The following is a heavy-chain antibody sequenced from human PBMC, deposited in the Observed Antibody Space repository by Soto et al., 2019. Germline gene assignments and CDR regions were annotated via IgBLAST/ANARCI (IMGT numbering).Heavy chain of an antibody. J-gene: IGHJ4*02. V-gene: IGHV1-2*04. Sequence: ASVKVSCKASGYTFTGYYMHWVRQAPGQGLEWMGWINPNSGGTNYAQKFQGWVTMTRDTSISTAYMELSRLRSDDTAVYYCARESCSSTSCYLTFDYWGQGTLVTVS. CDR3: ARESCSSTSCYLTFDY. CDR2: INPNSGGT. CDR1: GYTFTGYY. D-gene: IGHD2-2*01.